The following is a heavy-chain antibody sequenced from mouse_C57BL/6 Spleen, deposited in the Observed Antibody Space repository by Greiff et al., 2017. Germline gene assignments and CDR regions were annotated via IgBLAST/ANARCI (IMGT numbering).Heavy chain of an antibody. V-gene: IGHV2-6-1*01. CDR2: IWSDGST. CDR3: ARQVYYDYDNWYFDV. D-gene: IGHD2-4*01. CDR1: GFSLTSYG. J-gene: IGHJ1*03. Sequence: VKLVESGPGLVAPSQSLSITCTVSGFSLTSYGVHWVRQPPGKGLEWLVVIWSDGSTTYNSALKSRLSISKDNSKSQVFLKMNSLQTDDTAMYDCARQVYYDYDNWYFDVWGTGTTVTVSS.